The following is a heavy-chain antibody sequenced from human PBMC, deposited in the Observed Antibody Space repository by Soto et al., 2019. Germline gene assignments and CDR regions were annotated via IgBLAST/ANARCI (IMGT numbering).Heavy chain of an antibody. D-gene: IGHD2-21*01. J-gene: IGHJ4*02. CDR3: ARGLHSLFDY. CDR2: IWYDGNNK. CDR1: GFTFSNYG. Sequence: LRLSCAASGFTFSNYGIHWVRQAPGKVLELVAVIWYDGNNKYYADSVKGRFTISRDNSNNTLYVQMTSLRAEDTAVYYCARGLHSLFDYWGQGTLVTVSS. V-gene: IGHV3-33*01.